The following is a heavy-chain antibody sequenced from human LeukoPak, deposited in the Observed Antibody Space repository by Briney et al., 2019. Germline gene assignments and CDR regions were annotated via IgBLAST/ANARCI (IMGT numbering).Heavy chain of an antibody. Sequence: GGSLRLSCATSGFTFSSYAMSWVRQAPGEGLEWVSAISGSGGSTYYADSVKGRFTISRDNSKNTLYLQMNSLRAEDTAVYYCAKDGLLWFGESYAFDIWGQGTMVTVSS. CDR3: AKDGLLWFGESYAFDI. CDR2: ISGSGGST. D-gene: IGHD3-10*01. J-gene: IGHJ3*02. CDR1: GFTFSSYA. V-gene: IGHV3-23*01.